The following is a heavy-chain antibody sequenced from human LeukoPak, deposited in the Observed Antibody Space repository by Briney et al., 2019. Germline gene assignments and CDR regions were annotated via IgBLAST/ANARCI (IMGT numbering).Heavy chain of an antibody. Sequence: PGGSLRLSCAASGFTFSNYAMSWVRQAPGKGLEWVSALSGSGGSTYYADSVKGRFTIPRDNSKNTLYLQMNSLRAEDTAVYYCAKDRRAYDSSGYYRDYWGQGTLVTVSS. D-gene: IGHD3-22*01. CDR1: GFTFSNYA. V-gene: IGHV3-23*01. CDR3: AKDRRAYDSSGYYRDY. CDR2: LSGSGGST. J-gene: IGHJ4*02.